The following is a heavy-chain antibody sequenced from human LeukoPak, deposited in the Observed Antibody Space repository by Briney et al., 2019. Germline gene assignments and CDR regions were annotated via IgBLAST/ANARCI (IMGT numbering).Heavy chain of an antibody. V-gene: IGHV1-58*02. CDR1: GFTFTTSA. Sequence: SVKVSCKASGFTFTTSAMQWVRQARGQRLEWIGWIVVGSGNTNYAQKFQERVTITRDMSTSTAYMELSSLRSEDTAVYYCAAESLAVASDYYYYGMDVWGQGTTVTVSS. CDR3: AAESLAVASDYYYYGMDV. D-gene: IGHD6-19*01. J-gene: IGHJ6*02. CDR2: IVVGSGNT.